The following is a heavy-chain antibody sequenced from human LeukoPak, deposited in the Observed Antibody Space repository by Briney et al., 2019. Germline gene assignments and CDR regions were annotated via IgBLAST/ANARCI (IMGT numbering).Heavy chain of an antibody. CDR2: ISAYNGNT. D-gene: IGHD3-10*01. V-gene: IGHV1-18*01. CDR3: ARAKVRGVIIWGGWRTYYFDY. Sequence: ASVKVSCKASGYTFTSYGISWVRQAPGQGLEWMGWISAYNGNTNYAQKLQGRVTMTTDTFTSTAYMELSSLRSEDTAVYYCARAKVRGVIIWGGWRTYYFDYWGQGTLVTVSS. J-gene: IGHJ4*02. CDR1: GYTFTSYG.